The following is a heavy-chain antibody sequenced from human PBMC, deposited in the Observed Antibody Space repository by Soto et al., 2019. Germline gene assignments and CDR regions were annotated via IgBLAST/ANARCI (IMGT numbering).Heavy chain of an antibody. V-gene: IGHV4-34*01. CDR1: GGSFSGYY. Sequence: PSETLSLTCAVYGGSFSGYYWSWIRQPPGKGLEWIGEINHSGSTNYNPSLKSRVTISVDTSKNQFSLKLSSVTAADTAVYYCARGQASGGRYNWFDPWGQGTLVTVSS. CDR2: INHSGST. CDR3: ARGQASGGRYNWFDP. D-gene: IGHD6-19*01. J-gene: IGHJ5*02.